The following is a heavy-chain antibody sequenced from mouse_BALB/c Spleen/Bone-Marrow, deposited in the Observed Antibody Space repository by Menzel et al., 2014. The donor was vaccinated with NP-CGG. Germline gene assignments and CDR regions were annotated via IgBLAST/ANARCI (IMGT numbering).Heavy chain of an antibody. V-gene: IGHV1S81*02. CDR2: INPSNGGT. CDR3: TRSRYDYDNAMDC. J-gene: IGHJ4*01. CDR1: GYTFTSYY. D-gene: IGHD2-4*01. Sequence: VQLQQSRAELVKPGASVKLSCKASGYTFTSYYMYWVKQRPGQGLEWIGEINPSNGGTNFNEKFKSKATLTVDKSSSTAYMQLSSLTSEDSAVYYCTRSRYDYDNAMDCWGQGTSVTVSS.